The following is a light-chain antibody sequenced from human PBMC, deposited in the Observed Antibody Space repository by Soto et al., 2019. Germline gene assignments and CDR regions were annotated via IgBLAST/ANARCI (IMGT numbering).Light chain of an antibody. CDR3: CSYAGSYTYV. V-gene: IGLV2-11*01. CDR1: SSDVGGYNY. Sequence: QSALTQPRSVSGSPGQSFTISCTGTSSDVGGYNYVSWYQQHPGKAPKLMIYDVSKRPSGVPDRFSGSKSGNTASLTISGLQAEDEADYYCCSYAGSYTYVFGTGTKVTV. CDR2: DVS. J-gene: IGLJ1*01.